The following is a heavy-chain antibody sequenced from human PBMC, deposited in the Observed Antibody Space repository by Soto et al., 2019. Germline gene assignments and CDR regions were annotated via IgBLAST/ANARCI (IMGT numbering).Heavy chain of an antibody. CDR1: GYSISSGYY. Sequence: PSETLSLTCAVSGYSISSGYYWGWIRQPPGKGLEWIGSIYHSGSTYYNPSLKSRVTIPVDTSKNQFSLKLSSVTAADTAVYYCARGXYYDSSGYYYVIGAFDIWGQGTMVTVSS. CDR3: ARGXYYDSSGYYYVIGAFDI. CDR2: IYHSGST. V-gene: IGHV4-38-2*01. J-gene: IGHJ3*02. D-gene: IGHD3-22*01.